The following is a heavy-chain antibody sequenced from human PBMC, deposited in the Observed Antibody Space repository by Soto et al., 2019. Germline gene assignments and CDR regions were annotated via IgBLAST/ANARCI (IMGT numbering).Heavy chain of an antibody. CDR1: GFTFSNAW. CDR3: TTDSSSWAYYYYYGMDV. D-gene: IGHD2-2*01. J-gene: IGHJ6*02. Sequence: GSLRLSCTVSGFTFSNAWMTWVRQAPGKGLEWVGRIKSKTDDGTTDYAAPVKGRFTISRDDSRNTLYLQMNSLKTEDTAVYYCTTDSSSWAYYYYYGMDVWGQGTTVTVSS. CDR2: IKSKTDDGTT. V-gene: IGHV3-15*01.